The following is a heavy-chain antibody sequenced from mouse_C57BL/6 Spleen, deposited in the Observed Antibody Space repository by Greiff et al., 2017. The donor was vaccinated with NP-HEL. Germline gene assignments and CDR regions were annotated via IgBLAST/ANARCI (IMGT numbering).Heavy chain of an antibody. Sequence: EVKLMESGPELVKPGASVKISCKASGYSFTDYNMNWVKQSNGKSLEWIGVINPNYGTTSYNQKFKGKATLTVDQSSSTAYMQLNSLTSEDSAVYYCARNYDYDGRYWYLDVWGTGTTVTVSS. D-gene: IGHD2-4*01. J-gene: IGHJ1*03. V-gene: IGHV1-39*01. CDR1: GYSFTDYN. CDR2: INPNYGTT. CDR3: ARNYDYDGRYWYLDV.